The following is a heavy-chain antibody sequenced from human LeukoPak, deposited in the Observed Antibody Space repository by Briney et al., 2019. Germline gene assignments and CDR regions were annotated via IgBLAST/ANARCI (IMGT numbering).Heavy chain of an antibody. J-gene: IGHJ4*02. Sequence: GASLRLSCAASGFTFSSYGMTWVRQAPGKGLEGVSSISNSGGSTYYADFVKGRLTMSRDNSKNTLYLEMNSLRADDTAVYYCAESGREYDSRGYYFFDSWGQGTLVIVSS. CDR3: AESGREYDSRGYYFFDS. V-gene: IGHV3-23*01. CDR2: ISNSGGST. CDR1: GFTFSSYG. D-gene: IGHD3-22*01.